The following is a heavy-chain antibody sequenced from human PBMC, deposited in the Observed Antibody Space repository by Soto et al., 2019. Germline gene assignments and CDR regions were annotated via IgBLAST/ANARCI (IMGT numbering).Heavy chain of an antibody. CDR2: IIPIFGTA. CDR1: GGTFSRHA. D-gene: IGHD3-16*02. Sequence: QVQLVQSGAEVRKPGSSVKVSCKASGGTFSRHAISWVRQAPGQGLEWMGGIIPIFGTANHAQKFQGRVTIIADESTSTAYMELSSLRSEDTAIYYCARSIRLGELSVLAFDYWGQGTLVTVSS. J-gene: IGHJ4*02. V-gene: IGHV1-69*01. CDR3: ARSIRLGELSVLAFDY.